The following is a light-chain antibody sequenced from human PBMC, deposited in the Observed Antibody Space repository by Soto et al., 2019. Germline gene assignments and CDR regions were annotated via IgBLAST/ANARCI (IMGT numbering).Light chain of an antibody. CDR2: DVI. CDR1: SSDVGAYNF. CDR3: CSRTTIDTGV. Sequence: QSALTQPRSVSGSPGQSVTISCTGTSSDVGAYNFVSWYQQHPGKAPKLIIYDVIRRPSGVPDRFSGSKSGNTASLTISGLQAEDEADYYCCSRTTIDTGVFGGGTKLTVL. V-gene: IGLV2-11*01. J-gene: IGLJ3*02.